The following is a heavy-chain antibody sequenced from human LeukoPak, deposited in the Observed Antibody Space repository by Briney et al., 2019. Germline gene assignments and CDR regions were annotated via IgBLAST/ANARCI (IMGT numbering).Heavy chain of an antibody. CDR1: GYTRTELS. Sequence: AAVKVSCKVSGYTRTELSMNGVRQPPGKGLVWMGGFDPEDGETNYAQKFQGRVTMDEATSTATAYMELSSLRSEATAVYYCGTKRGNPGAFDIWGTGTIVTVSS. CDR2: FDPEDGET. D-gene: IGHD2-8*01. V-gene: IGHV1-24*01. J-gene: IGHJ3*02. CDR3: GTKRGNPGAFDI.